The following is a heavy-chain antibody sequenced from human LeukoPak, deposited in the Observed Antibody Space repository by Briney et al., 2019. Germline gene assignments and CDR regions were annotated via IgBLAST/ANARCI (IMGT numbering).Heavy chain of an antibody. Sequence: ASVKVSCKASGYTFTDYYMHWVRQAPGQGLEWMGWINPNSGGTNYAQKFQGRVTMTRDTSISTAYMELSRLRSDDTAVYYCARESGSYLYNWFDPWGQGTLVTVSS. CDR2: INPNSGGT. V-gene: IGHV1-2*02. D-gene: IGHD1-26*01. CDR3: ARESGSYLYNWFDP. J-gene: IGHJ5*02. CDR1: GYTFTDYY.